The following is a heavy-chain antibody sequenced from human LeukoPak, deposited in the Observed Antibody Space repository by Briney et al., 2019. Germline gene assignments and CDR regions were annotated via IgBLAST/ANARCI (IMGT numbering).Heavy chain of an antibody. D-gene: IGHD5-18*01. V-gene: IGHV4-39*02. CDR1: GGSISSSSYY. CDR3: ARGTDTATFDY. Sequence: NPSETLSLTCTVSGGSISSSSYYWGWIRQPPGKELQWIASVYYSGRTNYSPSLKSRVTISVDTSEKQFSLQLNSVTAADTAVYYCARGTDTATFDYWGQGTLVTVSS. J-gene: IGHJ4*02. CDR2: VYYSGRT.